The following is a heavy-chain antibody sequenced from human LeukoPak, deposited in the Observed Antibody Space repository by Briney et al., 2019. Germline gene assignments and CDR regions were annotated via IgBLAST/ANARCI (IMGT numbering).Heavy chain of an antibody. CDR3: ARRSSTSEFDY. CDR2: ISYDGSNK. CDR1: GFTFNSYA. Sequence: PGGSLRLSCAASGFTFNSYAMHWVRQAPGKGLEWVAVISYDGSNKYYADSVKGRFTISRVNSKNTLYLQMNSLRAEDTAVYYCARRSSTSEFDYWGQGTLVTVYS. V-gene: IGHV3-30*01. J-gene: IGHJ4*02. D-gene: IGHD2-2*01.